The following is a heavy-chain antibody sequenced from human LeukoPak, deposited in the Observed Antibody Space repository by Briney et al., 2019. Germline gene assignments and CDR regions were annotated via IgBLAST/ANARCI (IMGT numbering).Heavy chain of an antibody. D-gene: IGHD3-9*01. Sequence: AGGSLRLSCAASGFTFSSYAMHWVRQAPGKGLEWVAAISYDGSNKYYADSVKGRFTISRDNSKNTLYLQMNSLRAEDTAVYYCARDSDGYDILTGYDDAFDIWGQGTMVTVSS. J-gene: IGHJ3*02. CDR2: ISYDGSNK. V-gene: IGHV3-30*04. CDR1: GFTFSSYA. CDR3: ARDSDGYDILTGYDDAFDI.